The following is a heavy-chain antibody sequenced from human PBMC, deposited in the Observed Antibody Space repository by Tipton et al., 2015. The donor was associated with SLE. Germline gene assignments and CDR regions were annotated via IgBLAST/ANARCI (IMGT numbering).Heavy chain of an antibody. D-gene: IGHD6-19*01. J-gene: IGHJ4*02. CDR2: IYYSGST. CDR1: GYSISSGYY. V-gene: IGHV4-38-2*02. Sequence: TLSLTCAVSGYSISSGYYWGWIRQPPGKGLEWIGSIYYSGSTYYNPSLKSRVTISVDTSKNQFSLKLSSVTAADTAVYYCARDSSGWYGYWGQGTLVTVSS. CDR3: ARDSSGWYGY.